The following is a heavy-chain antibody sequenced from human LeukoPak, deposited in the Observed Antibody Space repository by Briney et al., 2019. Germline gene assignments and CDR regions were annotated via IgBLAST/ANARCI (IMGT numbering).Heavy chain of an antibody. CDR3: AKDYYDSSGYSPYYFDY. J-gene: IGHJ4*02. Sequence: GGSLRLSCAASGFTFSSYAMSWVRQAPGKGLEWVSAISGSGGSTYYADSVKGRFTISRDNSKNTLYLQMNSLRAEDTAVYYCAKDYYDSSGYSPYYFDYWGQGTLVTVSS. V-gene: IGHV3-23*01. CDR1: GFTFSSYA. D-gene: IGHD3-22*01. CDR2: ISGSGGST.